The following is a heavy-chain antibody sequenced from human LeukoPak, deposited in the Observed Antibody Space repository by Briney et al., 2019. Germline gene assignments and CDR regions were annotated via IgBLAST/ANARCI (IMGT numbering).Heavy chain of an antibody. Sequence: ASVKVSCKASGYTFTGYHMHWVRQAPGQGLEWMGRINPNSGDTNYAQKFQGRVTMTRDTSISTAYVELSRLRSEDTAVYYCAREQQQINWFDPWGQGTLVTVSS. CDR2: INPNSGDT. J-gene: IGHJ5*02. CDR3: AREQQQINWFDP. D-gene: IGHD6-13*01. V-gene: IGHV1-2*06. CDR1: GYTFTGYH.